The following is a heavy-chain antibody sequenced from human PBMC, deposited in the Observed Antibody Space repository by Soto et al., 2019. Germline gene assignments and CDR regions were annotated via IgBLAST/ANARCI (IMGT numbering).Heavy chain of an antibody. CDR2: ISGSGGSS. CDR1: GFTFSSYD. V-gene: IGHV3-23*01. D-gene: IGHD6-19*01. Sequence: GGSLRLSCAASGFTFSSYDMSWVRQAPGKGLEWVSAISGSGGSSYYADSVKGRFTISRDNSKNRLYLQMNSLRAEDTAVYFCAKGRRLHSVGWYYFDYWGQGTLVTVSS. CDR3: AKGRRLHSVGWYYFDY. J-gene: IGHJ4*02.